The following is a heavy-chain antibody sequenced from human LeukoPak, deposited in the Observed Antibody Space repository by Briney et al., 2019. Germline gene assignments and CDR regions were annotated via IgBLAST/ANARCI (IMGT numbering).Heavy chain of an antibody. J-gene: IGHJ4*02. CDR3: TTSGVVPAAADY. CDR1: GFTFSSYW. Sequence: GGSLRLSCAASGFTFSSYWVTWVRQAPGKGLEWVGRIKSKTDGGTTDYAAPVKGRFTISRDDSKNTLYLQMNSLKTEDTAVYYCTTSGVVPAAADYWGQGTLVTVSS. CDR2: IKSKTDGGTT. D-gene: IGHD2-2*01. V-gene: IGHV3-15*01.